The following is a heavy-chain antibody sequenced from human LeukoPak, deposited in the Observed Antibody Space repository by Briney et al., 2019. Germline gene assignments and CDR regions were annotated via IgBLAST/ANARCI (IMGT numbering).Heavy chain of an antibody. Sequence: EASVKVSCKASGYTFTGYYMHWVRQAPGQGLEWMGWINPNSGGTNYAQKFQGRVTMTRDTSISTAYMELSRLRSDDTAVYYCARDPQGIYYDSSGYSTGFDYWGQGTLVTVSS. V-gene: IGHV1-2*02. CDR3: ARDPQGIYYDSSGYSTGFDY. CDR1: GYTFTGYY. D-gene: IGHD3-22*01. J-gene: IGHJ4*02. CDR2: INPNSGGT.